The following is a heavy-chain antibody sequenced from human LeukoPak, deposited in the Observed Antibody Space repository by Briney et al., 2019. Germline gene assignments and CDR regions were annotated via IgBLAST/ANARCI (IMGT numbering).Heavy chain of an antibody. V-gene: IGHV1-2*02. D-gene: IGHD2-15*01. CDR3: ARDMEGYCSGGSCAEGY. CDR2: INPNSGGT. CDR1: GYTFTGYY. Sequence: GASVKVSCKASGYTFTGYYMHWVRQAPGQGLEWMGWINPNSGGTNYAQKFQGRVTMTRDTSISTAYMELSRLRSDDTAVYYCARDMEGYCSGGSCAEGYWGEGTLVTVST. J-gene: IGHJ4*02.